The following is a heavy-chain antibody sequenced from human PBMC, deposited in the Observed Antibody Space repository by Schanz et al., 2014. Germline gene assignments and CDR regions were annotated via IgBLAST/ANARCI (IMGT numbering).Heavy chain of an antibody. V-gene: IGHV3-30*18. CDR1: GFTFSGYG. Sequence: QVQLVESGGGVVQPGRSLRLSCAASGFTFSGYGMHWVRQAPGKGLEWVAIISYDGKHKNYQDSVKGRFTISRDNSKNTPHLQMNRLRVEATAVYYCAKDDTQVNGMDVGGQGTTVTVSS. CDR3: AKDDTQVNGMDV. J-gene: IGHJ6*02. CDR2: ISYDGKHK.